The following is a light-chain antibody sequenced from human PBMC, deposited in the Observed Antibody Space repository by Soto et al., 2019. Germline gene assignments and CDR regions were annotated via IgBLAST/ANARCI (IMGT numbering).Light chain of an antibody. V-gene: IGKV4-1*01. Sequence: DIVMTQSPDSLAVSLGERATINCKSSQSVLYSSNNKKYLTWYQQKPGQPPKLLIYWASTRESGVPDRLSGSGSGTDFTLTIISRQAEDVAVYYCHQYYSAPYTFGQGTKLEIK. CDR1: QSVLYSSNNKKY. CDR2: WAS. CDR3: HQYYSAPYT. J-gene: IGKJ2*01.